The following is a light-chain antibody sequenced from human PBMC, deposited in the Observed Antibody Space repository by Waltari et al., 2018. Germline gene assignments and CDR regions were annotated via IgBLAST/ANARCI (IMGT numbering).Light chain of an antibody. CDR2: TAS. Sequence: DIQMTQAPSSLSASVGDRVTITCRASQTITSHLNWFQQQPGRAPKLLIHTASSLQSGVPSRFSGNGSGTQFTLTISSLQPEDFATYFCQQSYITPYTFGQGTKVEIK. CDR1: QTITSH. CDR3: QQSYITPYT. V-gene: IGKV1-39*01. J-gene: IGKJ2*01.